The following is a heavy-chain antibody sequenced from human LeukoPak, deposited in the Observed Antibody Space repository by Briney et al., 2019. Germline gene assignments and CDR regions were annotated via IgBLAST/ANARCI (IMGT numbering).Heavy chain of an antibody. D-gene: IGHD2-15*01. CDR2: VSYGGGT. V-gene: IGHV4-59*01. Sequence: SETLSLTCTVSGGSISSYYWSWIRQPPGKGLEWIGYVSYGGGTNYNPSLKSRVTISVDTSKNQFSLKLTSVTAADTAVYYCARGAELPDYWGQGTLVTVSS. J-gene: IGHJ4*02. CDR3: ARGAELPDY. CDR1: GGSISSYY.